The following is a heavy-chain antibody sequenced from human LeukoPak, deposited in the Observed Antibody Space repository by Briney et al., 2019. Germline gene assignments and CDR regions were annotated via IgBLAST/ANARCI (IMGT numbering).Heavy chain of an antibody. J-gene: IGHJ3*02. CDR2: ISYDGSNK. Sequence: GGSLRLSCAASGFTFSSYAIHWVRQAPGKGLEWVAVISYDGSNKYYADSVKGRFTISRDNSKNTLYLQMNSLRAEDTAVYYCAGDASPWGLLPSDAFDIWGQGTMVTVSS. CDR1: GFTFSSYA. CDR3: AGDASPWGLLPSDAFDI. V-gene: IGHV3-30-3*01. D-gene: IGHD1-26*01.